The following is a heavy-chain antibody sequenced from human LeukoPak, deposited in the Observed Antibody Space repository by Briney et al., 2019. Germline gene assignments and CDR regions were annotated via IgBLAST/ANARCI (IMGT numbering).Heavy chain of an antibody. V-gene: IGHV1-2*02. CDR3: ARDLQVGAISGAGRWPSVY. CDR1: GYTFTGYY. Sequence: ASVKVSCKASGYTFTGYYMHWVRQAPGQGLEWMGWINPNSGGTNYAQKFQGRVTMTRDTSISTAYMELSRLRSDDTAVYYCARDLQVGAISGAGRWPSVYWGQGTLVTVSS. CDR2: INPNSGGT. D-gene: IGHD1-26*01. J-gene: IGHJ4*02.